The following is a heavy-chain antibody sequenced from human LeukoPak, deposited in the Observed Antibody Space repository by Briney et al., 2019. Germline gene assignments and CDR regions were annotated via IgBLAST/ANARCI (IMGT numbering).Heavy chain of an antibody. CDR1: GGSFSGYY. Sequence: PSETLSLTCAVYGGSFSGYYWSWIRQPPGKGLEWIGEINHSGSTNYNPSLKSRVTISVDTSKNQFSLKLSSVTAADTAVYYCARVGLYGDWIDYWGQGTLVTVSS. J-gene: IGHJ4*02. CDR3: ARVGLYGDWIDY. CDR2: INHSGST. D-gene: IGHD4-17*01. V-gene: IGHV4-34*01.